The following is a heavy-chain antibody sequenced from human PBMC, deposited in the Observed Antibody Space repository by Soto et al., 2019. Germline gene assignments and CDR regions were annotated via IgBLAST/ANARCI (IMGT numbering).Heavy chain of an antibody. D-gene: IGHD5-12*01. V-gene: IGHV4-59*01. Sequence: SETLSLTCTVSGDSISNYYCSWIRQSPGKGLEWIGYIYYSGSTKYNPSLKSRVTISIDKSKNQFSLKLTSVTPADTAVYYCAKANSGYGSFDHWGQGMLFTVSS. CDR2: IYYSGST. CDR1: GDSISNYY. CDR3: AKANSGYGSFDH. J-gene: IGHJ4*02.